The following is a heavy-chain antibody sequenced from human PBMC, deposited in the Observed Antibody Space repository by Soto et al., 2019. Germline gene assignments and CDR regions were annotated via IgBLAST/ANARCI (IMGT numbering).Heavy chain of an antibody. CDR3: AIDKTLSGWYAFDY. Sequence: EVQLVESGGGLVQPGRSLRLSCAASGFTFDDYAMHWVRQAPGKGLEWVSGISWNSGSIGYADSVKGRFTISRDNAKKSRYLQMIRLSAADTALYYCAIDKTLSGWYAFDYWGQGTLVTVSS. J-gene: IGHJ4*02. CDR2: ISWNSGSI. D-gene: IGHD6-19*01. CDR1: GFTFDDYA. V-gene: IGHV3-9*01.